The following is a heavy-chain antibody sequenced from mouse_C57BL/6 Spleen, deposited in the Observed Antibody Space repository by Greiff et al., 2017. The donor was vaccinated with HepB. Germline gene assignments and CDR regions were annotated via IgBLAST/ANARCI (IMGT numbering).Heavy chain of an antibody. CDR3: RSVKTRTRVDYFDY. D-gene: IGHD1-3*01. CDR1: GYAFSSSW. V-gene: IGHV1-82*01. CDR2: IYPGDGDT. J-gene: IGHJ2*01. Sequence: VQLQQSGPELVKPGASVKISCKASGYAFSSSWMNWVKQRPGKGLEWIGRIYPGDGDTNYNGKFKGKATLTADKSSSTAYMQLSSLTSEDSAVYFWRSVKTRTRVDYFDYWGQGTTLTVSS.